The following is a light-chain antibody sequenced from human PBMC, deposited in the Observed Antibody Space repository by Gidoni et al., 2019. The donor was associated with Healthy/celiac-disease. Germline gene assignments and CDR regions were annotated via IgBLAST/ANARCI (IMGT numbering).Light chain of an antibody. CDR3: QQRSNWPLLT. J-gene: IGKJ4*01. CDR2: DAS. Sequence: EIVLTQSPATLSLSPGESATLSCRASQSVSSYLAWYQQKPGQAPRLLIYDASNRATGIPARFSCSGSGTDFTLTISSLEPEDFAVYYCQQRSNWPLLTFGGGTKVDIK. V-gene: IGKV3-11*01. CDR1: QSVSSY.